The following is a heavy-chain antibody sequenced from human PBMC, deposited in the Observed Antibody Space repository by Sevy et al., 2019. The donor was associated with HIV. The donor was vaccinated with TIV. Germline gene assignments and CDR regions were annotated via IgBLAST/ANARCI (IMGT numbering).Heavy chain of an antibody. D-gene: IGHD6-13*01. Sequence: GGSLRLSCAASGFTFSSYWMSWVRQAPGKGLEWVANIKQDGSEKFYVHSVKGRFTISRDNAKNSLYLQMHSLRAEDTAVYYCTRAGSRWFDAFDIWGQGTMVTVSS. J-gene: IGHJ3*02. CDR2: IKQDGSEK. V-gene: IGHV3-7*01. CDR3: TRAGSRWFDAFDI. CDR1: GFTFSSYW.